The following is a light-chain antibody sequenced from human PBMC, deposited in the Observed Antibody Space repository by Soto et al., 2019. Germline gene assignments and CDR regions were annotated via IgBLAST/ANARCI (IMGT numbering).Light chain of an antibody. V-gene: IGKV3-15*01. Sequence: ETVMTQSPATLSVSPGERPTLSCRASQSVSSNLAWYQQKPGQAPRLLIYDASTRATGIPARFSGSGSGTESTLTISSLQSEDFAVYSCQQYNTWPLTFGPGTKVDIK. CDR1: QSVSSN. J-gene: IGKJ3*01. CDR3: QQYNTWPLT. CDR2: DAS.